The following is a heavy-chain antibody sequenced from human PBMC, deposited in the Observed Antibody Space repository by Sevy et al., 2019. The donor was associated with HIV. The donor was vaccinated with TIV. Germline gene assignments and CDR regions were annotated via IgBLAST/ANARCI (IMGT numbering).Heavy chain of an antibody. V-gene: IGHV3-21*01. D-gene: IGHD2-8*01. J-gene: IGHJ4*02. Sequence: GGSLRLSCAASGISFTIYTMNWVCQAPGKGLEWVSSISSSSSYIYYADSVKGRFTISRDNAKSSLYLQMNSLRAEDTAVYYCAREDSNGVCYSHWGQGTLVTVSS. CDR2: ISSSSSYI. CDR1: GISFTIYT. CDR3: AREDSNGVCYSH.